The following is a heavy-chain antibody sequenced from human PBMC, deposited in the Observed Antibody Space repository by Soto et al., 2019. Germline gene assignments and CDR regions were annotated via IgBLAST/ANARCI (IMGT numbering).Heavy chain of an antibody. V-gene: IGHV1-69*13. CDR3: ARGRSGSSSSYYYGMDV. CDR2: IIPIFGTA. J-gene: IGHJ6*02. Sequence: SVKVSCKASGGTFSSYAISWVRQAPGQGLEWMGGIIPIFGTANYAQKFQGRVTITADESTSTAYMEPSSLRSEDTAVYYCARGRSGSSSSYYYGMDVWGQGTTVTVSS. CDR1: GGTFSSYA. D-gene: IGHD6-6*01.